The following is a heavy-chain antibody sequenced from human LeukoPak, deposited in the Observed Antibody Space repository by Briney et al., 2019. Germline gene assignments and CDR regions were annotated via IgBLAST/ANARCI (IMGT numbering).Heavy chain of an antibody. V-gene: IGHV1-69*06. CDR3: ARDPDYGDYDAFDI. CDR1: GGTFSSYA. CDR2: IIPIFGTA. D-gene: IGHD4-17*01. Sequence: GASVTVSCKASGGTFSSYAISWVRQAPGQGLEWMGGIIPIFGTANYAQKFQGRVTITADKSTSTAYMELSSLRSEDTAVYYCARDPDYGDYDAFDIWGQGTMVTVSS. J-gene: IGHJ3*02.